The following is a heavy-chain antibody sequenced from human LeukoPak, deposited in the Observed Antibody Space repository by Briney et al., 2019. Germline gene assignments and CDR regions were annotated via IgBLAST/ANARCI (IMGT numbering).Heavy chain of an antibody. J-gene: IGHJ6*04. CDR3: ARVRRAYCSGGSCYSSAYYYGMDV. V-gene: IGHV4-34*01. CDR1: GGSFSGYY. Sequence: PSETLSLTCAVYGGSFSGYYWSWIRQPPGKGLEWIGEINHSGSTNYNPSLKSRVTISVDTSKNQFSLKLSSVTAADTAVYYCARVRRAYCSGGSCYSSAYYYGMDVWGKGTTVTVSS. CDR2: INHSGST. D-gene: IGHD2-15*01.